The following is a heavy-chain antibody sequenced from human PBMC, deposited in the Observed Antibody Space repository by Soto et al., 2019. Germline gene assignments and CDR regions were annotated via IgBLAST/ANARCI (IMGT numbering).Heavy chain of an antibody. D-gene: IGHD2-2*01. CDR2: ISSGGNYV. V-gene: IGHV3-21*01. Sequence: GGSLRLSCGASGFTFSSYSLNWVRQAPGKGLEWVSSISSGGNYVYYPDSVKGRFTISRDNAKNSVYLQMNSLRAEDTAVYYCARRYCSSTNCYAFDSWGQGTLVTVSS. CDR3: ARRYCSSTNCYAFDS. J-gene: IGHJ4*02. CDR1: GFTFSSYS.